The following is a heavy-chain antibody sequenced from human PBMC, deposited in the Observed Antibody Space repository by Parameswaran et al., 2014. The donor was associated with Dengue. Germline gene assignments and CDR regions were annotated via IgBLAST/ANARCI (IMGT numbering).Heavy chain of an antibody. V-gene: IGHV3-48*01. D-gene: IGHD3-10*01. Sequence: KWIRQPPGKGLEWVSYISSSSSTIYYADSVKGRFTISRDNAKNSLYLQMNSLRAEDTAVYYCARGRLAKGSYSDYWGQGNPGHRLL. CDR2: ISSSSSTI. CDR3: ARGRLAKGSYSDY. J-gene: IGHJ4*02.